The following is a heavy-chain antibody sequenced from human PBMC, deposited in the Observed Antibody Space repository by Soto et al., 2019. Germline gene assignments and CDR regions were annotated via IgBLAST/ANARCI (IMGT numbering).Heavy chain of an antibody. CDR3: ARAGLGSGSYLYFDY. Sequence: SDTLSLTCTVSGGCIYTGDYYGSWIRQPPGKGLEWIGSIYYVGDTEYNPSLKSRLTMSVDTSKNQFSLKLSSVTAADTAVYYCARAGLGSGSYLYFDYWGQGTLVTVSS. V-gene: IGHV4-30-4*02. D-gene: IGHD3-10*01. CDR1: GGCIYTGDYY. J-gene: IGHJ4*02. CDR2: IYYVGDT.